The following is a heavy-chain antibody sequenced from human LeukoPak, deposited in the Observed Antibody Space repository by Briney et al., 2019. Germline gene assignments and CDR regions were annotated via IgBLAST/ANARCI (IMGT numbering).Heavy chain of an antibody. V-gene: IGHV4-34*01. CDR3: ARLGSILRGGYYFDY. D-gene: IGHD4-17*01. CDR1: GGSFSGYF. J-gene: IGHJ4*02. CDR2: INHSGST. Sequence: SETLSLTCAVYGGSFSGYFWSWIRQPPGKGLEWIGEINHSGSTNYNPSLKSRVTISVDTSKNQFSLKLSSVTAADTAVYYCARLGSILRGGYYFDYWGQGTLVTVSS.